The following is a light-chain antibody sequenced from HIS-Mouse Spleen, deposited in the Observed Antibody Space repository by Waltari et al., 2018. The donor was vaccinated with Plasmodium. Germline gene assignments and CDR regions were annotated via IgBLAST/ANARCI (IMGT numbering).Light chain of an antibody. V-gene: IGLV3-10*01. CDR1: ALPKKY. CDR3: YSTDSSGNHRV. J-gene: IGLJ3*02. CDR2: EDS. Sequence: SYELTQPPSVSVSPGQTARITCSGDALPKKYAYWYPQKSGQAPVLVIYEDSKRPSGSPERFSGSSSGTMATLTISGAQVEDEADYYCYSTDSSGNHRVFGGGTKPTVL.